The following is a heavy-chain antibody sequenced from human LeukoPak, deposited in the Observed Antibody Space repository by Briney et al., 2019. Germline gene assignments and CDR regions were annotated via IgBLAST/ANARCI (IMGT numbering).Heavy chain of an antibody. CDR2: IRQDGSEK. D-gene: IGHD4-17*01. CDR1: RFTFSSYW. CDR3: ARGSTVTTMGYYYGMDV. V-gene: IGHV3-7*01. Sequence: PGGSLRLSCAASRFTFSSYWMNWLRQAPGKGLEWVANIRQDGSEKYYVDSVKGRFTISRDNAKNSLYLQMNSLRAEDTAVYYCARGSTVTTMGYYYGMDVWGQGNTVTVSS. J-gene: IGHJ6*02.